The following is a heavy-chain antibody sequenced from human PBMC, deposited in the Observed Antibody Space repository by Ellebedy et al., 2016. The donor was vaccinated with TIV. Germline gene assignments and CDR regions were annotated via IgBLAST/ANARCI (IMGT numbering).Heavy chain of an antibody. J-gene: IGHJ4*02. Sequence: KVSCKGSGYTFTNYWIGWVRQMPGKGLEWMGIIYPGDSDTRYNPSFQGQVTISADKSISTAYLHWSSLKASDTAMYYCANTRFCSGGSCYFDFWGQGTLVTVSS. CDR1: GYTFTNYW. D-gene: IGHD2-15*01. CDR2: IYPGDSDT. V-gene: IGHV5-51*01. CDR3: ANTRFCSGGSCYFDF.